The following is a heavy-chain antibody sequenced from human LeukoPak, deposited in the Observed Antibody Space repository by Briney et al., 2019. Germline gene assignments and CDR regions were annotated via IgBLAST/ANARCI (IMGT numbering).Heavy chain of an antibody. CDR1: GGTFSSYA. CDR2: IIPIFGTA. J-gene: IGHJ3*02. CDR3: ARYNWNDFPFDI. Sequence: GASVKVSCKASGGTFSSYAISWVRQAPGQGLEWMGGIIPIFGTANYAQKFQGRVTITADESTSTAYMELSSLRSEDTAVYYCARYNWNDFPFDIWGQGTMVTVSS. V-gene: IGHV1-69*13. D-gene: IGHD1-1*01.